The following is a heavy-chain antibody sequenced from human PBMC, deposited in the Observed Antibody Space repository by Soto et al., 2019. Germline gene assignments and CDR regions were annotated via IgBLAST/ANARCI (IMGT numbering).Heavy chain of an antibody. J-gene: IGHJ5*02. CDR3: ARGGLKSYWFDP. D-gene: IGHD3-10*01. CDR2: ISSSSSYV. Sequence: EVQLVESGGGLVKPGGSLRLSCAASGFTFSSYSMNWVRQAPGKGLEWVSSISSSSSYVYYADSVKGRFTISRDNAKNSLYLQMNSLRAEDTAVYYCARGGLKSYWFDPWGQGTLVTVSS. CDR1: GFTFSSYS. V-gene: IGHV3-21*01.